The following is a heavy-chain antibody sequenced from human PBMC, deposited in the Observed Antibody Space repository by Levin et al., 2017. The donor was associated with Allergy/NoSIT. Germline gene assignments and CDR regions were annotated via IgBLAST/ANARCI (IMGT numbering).Heavy chain of an antibody. Sequence: SGPTLVKPTQTLTLTCTFSGFSLTNAGMRVSWIRQPPGKALEWLGHIDWDEDKFYNTSLTTRLTISKDTSKNQVVLRMTNVDPLDTATYYCARIEADPDGSNYYLDYWGRGTLVIVSS. J-gene: IGHJ4*02. D-gene: IGHD5-24*01. CDR1: GFSLTNAGMR. CDR3: ARIEADPDGSNYYLDY. CDR2: IDWDEDK. V-gene: IGHV2-70*04.